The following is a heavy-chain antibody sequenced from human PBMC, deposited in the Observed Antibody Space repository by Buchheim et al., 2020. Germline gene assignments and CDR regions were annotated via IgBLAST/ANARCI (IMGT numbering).Heavy chain of an antibody. J-gene: IGHJ2*01. Sequence: QVQLVQSGAEVKKPGASVKVSCKASGYTFTGYDMHWVRQAPGQGLEWMGWINPNSGGTNYAQKFQGRVTMTRDTSISTAYMELRKLGSDDTAVYYCARGLRRYYDRSASTPPDWYFDLWGRGTL. V-gene: IGHV1-2*02. D-gene: IGHD3-22*01. CDR1: GYTFTGYD. CDR3: ARGLRRYYDRSASTPPDWYFDL. CDR2: INPNSGGT.